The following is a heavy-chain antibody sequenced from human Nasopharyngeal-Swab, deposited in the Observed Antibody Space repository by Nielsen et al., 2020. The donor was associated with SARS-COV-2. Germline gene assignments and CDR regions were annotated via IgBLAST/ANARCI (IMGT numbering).Heavy chain of an antibody. Sequence: SETLSLTCTVSGGSISSSSYYWGWIRQPPGKGPEWIGSIYYSGNTYSNPSLKSRVSISVDRSKNQFSLKLSSVTATDTALYYCARHRSHFDWISLPSFYFDQWGQGTLVTVSS. D-gene: IGHD3-9*01. J-gene: IGHJ4*02. CDR1: GGSISSSSYY. V-gene: IGHV4-39*01. CDR3: ARHRSHFDWISLPSFYFDQ. CDR2: IYYSGNT.